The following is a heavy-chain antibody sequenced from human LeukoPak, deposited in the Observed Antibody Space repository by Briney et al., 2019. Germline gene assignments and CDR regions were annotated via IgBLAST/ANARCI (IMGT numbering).Heavy chain of an antibody. CDR2: ISGGGGST. CDR3: ARRAGAYSHPYDY. CDR1: GFTFSSYW. D-gene: IGHD4/OR15-4a*01. J-gene: IGHJ4*02. V-gene: IGHV3-23*01. Sequence: GGSLRLSCAASGFTFSSYWMSWVRQAPGRGLERVSTISGGGGSTYYSDSVKGRFTISRDNSKNTLYLQMNSLRAEDTAVYYCARRAGAYSHPYDYWGQGTLVTVSS.